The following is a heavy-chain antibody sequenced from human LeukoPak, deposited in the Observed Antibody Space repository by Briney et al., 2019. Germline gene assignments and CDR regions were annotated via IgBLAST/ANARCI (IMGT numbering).Heavy chain of an antibody. V-gene: IGHV4-4*07. CDR1: GGSISSYY. CDR2: IYTSGST. J-gene: IGHJ5*02. CDR3: ARDLDMITGTTFLQGWFDP. D-gene: IGHD1-7*01. Sequence: SETLSLTCTVSGGSISSYYWSWIRQPAGKGLEWIGRIYTSGSTNYNPSLKSRVTMSVDTSKNQFSLKLSSVTAADTAVYYCARDLDMITGTTFLQGWFDPWGQGTLVTVSS.